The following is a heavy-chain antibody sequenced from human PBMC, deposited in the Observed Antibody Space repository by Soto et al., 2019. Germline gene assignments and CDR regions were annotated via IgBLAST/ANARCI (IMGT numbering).Heavy chain of an antibody. CDR3: ATKGDFDF. V-gene: IGHV3-30*03. J-gene: IGHJ4*02. CDR2: ITSAGSHI. CDR1: GLTFSLYG. Sequence: QVQVVESGGGVVQPGRSLRVSCTVSGLTFSLYGFHWVRQAPGKGLEWVALITSAGSHIFYADSVKGRFTISRDDSKNTLYLHMNDLRVEDTAVYFCATKGDFDFWGKGTLVTVSS.